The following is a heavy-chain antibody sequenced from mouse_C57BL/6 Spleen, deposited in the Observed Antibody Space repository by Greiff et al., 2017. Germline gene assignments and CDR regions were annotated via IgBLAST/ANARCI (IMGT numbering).Heavy chain of an antibody. J-gene: IGHJ4*01. Sequence: EVQLQQSGPELVKPGASVKISCKASGYTFTDYYMNWVKQSHGKSLEWIGDINPNNGGTSYNQKFKGKATLTVDKSSSTAYMELRSLTSEDSAVYYCERREYGAMDDWGKGTSVTVSS. V-gene: IGHV1-26*01. CDR2: INPNNGGT. CDR1: GYTFTDYY. CDR3: ERREYGAMDD. D-gene: IGHD5-2*01.